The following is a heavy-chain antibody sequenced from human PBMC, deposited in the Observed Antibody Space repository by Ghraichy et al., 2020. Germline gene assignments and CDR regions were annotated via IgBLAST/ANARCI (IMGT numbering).Heavy chain of an antibody. CDR1: GFTFSSYD. J-gene: IGHJ4*01. Sequence: GGSLRLSCAASGFTFSSYDMHWVRQATGKGLEWVSAIGTAGDTYYPGSVKGRFTISRENAKNSLYLQMNSLRAEDTAVYYCARVSRGYDRALLHWGQEPWSPSPQ. D-gene: IGHD1-26*01. CDR3: ARVSRGYDRALLH. V-gene: IGHV3-13*01. CDR2: IGTAGDT.